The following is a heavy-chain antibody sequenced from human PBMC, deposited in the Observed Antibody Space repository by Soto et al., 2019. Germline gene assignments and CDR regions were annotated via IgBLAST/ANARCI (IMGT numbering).Heavy chain of an antibody. J-gene: IGHJ1*01. CDR2: INAGNGNT. D-gene: IGHD1-26*01. CDR3: ARDPIVGATTEGYFQH. CDR1: GYTFTSYA. V-gene: IGHV1-3*01. Sequence: ASVKVSCKASGYTFTSYAMHWVRQAPGQRLEWMGWINAGNGNTKYSQKFQGRVTITRDTSASTAYMELSSLRSEDTAVYYCARDPIVGATTEGYFQHWGQGTLVTVSS.